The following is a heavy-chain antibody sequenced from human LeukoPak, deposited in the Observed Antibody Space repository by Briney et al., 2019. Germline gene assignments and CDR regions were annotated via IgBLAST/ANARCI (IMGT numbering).Heavy chain of an antibody. V-gene: IGHV1-46*01. Sequence: GASVKVSCKASGYTFTNYFMHWVRQAPGQGLEWMGIINPSGNSTIYAQKFQDRVTMTSDTSTSTVYMDLRSLTFEDTAVYYCARDRSLIAVAGTQAFDIWGQGTMVTVSS. J-gene: IGHJ3*02. CDR3: ARDRSLIAVAGTQAFDI. CDR2: INPSGNST. CDR1: GYTFTNYF. D-gene: IGHD6-19*01.